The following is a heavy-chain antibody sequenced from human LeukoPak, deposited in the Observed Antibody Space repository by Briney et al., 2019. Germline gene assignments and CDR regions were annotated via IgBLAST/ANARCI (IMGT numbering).Heavy chain of an antibody. CDR1: GGSFSGYY. V-gene: IGHV4-59*08. CDR2: IYYSGST. Sequence: SETLSLTCAVYGGSFSGYYWSWIRQPPGKGLEWIGYIYYSGSTNYNPSLKSRVTISVDTSKNQFSLKLSSVTAADTAVYYCVRPLHTTIFGVGWFDPWGQGTLVTVSS. D-gene: IGHD3-3*01. CDR3: VRPLHTTIFGVGWFDP. J-gene: IGHJ5*02.